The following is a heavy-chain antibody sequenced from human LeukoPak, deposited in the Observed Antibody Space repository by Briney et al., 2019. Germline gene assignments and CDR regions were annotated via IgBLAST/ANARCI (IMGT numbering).Heavy chain of an antibody. CDR3: ARGRAVAEYYFDY. J-gene: IGHJ4*02. D-gene: IGHD6-19*01. V-gene: IGHV3-11*05. Sequence: GGSLGLSCAASGFTFSDYYMSWIRQAPGKGLEWVSYISSSSSYTNYADSVKGRFTISRDNAKNSLYLQMNSLRAEDTAVYYCARGRAVAEYYFDYWGQGTLVTVSS. CDR2: ISSSSSYT. CDR1: GFTFSDYY.